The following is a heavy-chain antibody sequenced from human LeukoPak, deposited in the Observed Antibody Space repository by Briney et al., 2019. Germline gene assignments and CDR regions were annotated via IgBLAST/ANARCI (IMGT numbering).Heavy chain of an antibody. CDR2: IYSGGST. J-gene: IGHJ4*02. V-gene: IGHV3-66*02. Sequence: PGGSLRLSCAASGFTVSNNYMSWVRQAPGKGLEWVSVIYSGGSTYYADSAKRRFTISRDNSKNTLYLRMNSVRPEDTAVYYCARERSRASDYWGQGTLVTVSS. CDR3: ARERSRASDY. CDR1: GFTVSNNY. D-gene: IGHD1-26*01.